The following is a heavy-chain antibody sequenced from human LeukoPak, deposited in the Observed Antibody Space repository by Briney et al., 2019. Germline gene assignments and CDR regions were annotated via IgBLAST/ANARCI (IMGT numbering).Heavy chain of an antibody. D-gene: IGHD1-26*01. CDR3: ARGGWELPNDAFDI. V-gene: IGHV4-59*01. Sequence: PSETLSLTCSVSGGSISSYYWSWIRQPPGKGLEWIGYIYYSGRTSYNPSLKSRVTISVDTSKNQFSLKLSSVTAADTAVYYCARGGWELPNDAFDIWGQGTMVTVSS. J-gene: IGHJ3*02. CDR1: GGSISSYY. CDR2: IYYSGRT.